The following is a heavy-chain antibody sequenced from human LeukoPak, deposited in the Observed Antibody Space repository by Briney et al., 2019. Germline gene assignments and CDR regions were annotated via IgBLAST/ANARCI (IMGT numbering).Heavy chain of an antibody. J-gene: IGHJ4*02. CDR3: ARLAITGTMEPPLDY. Sequence: GASVKVSCKASGYTFTGYSLHWVRQAPAQGLAWMGWINPNSGDTKYAQKFQGRVTMTRDTAISTAYMEVSRLRSDDTAVYYCARLAITGTMEPPLDYWGQGILVTVSS. CDR1: GYTFTGYS. CDR2: INPNSGDT. V-gene: IGHV1-2*02. D-gene: IGHD1-20*01.